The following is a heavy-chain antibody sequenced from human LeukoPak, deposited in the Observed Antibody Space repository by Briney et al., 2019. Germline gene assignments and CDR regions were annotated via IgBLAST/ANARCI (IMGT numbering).Heavy chain of an antibody. D-gene: IGHD6-19*01. CDR2: IYYSGST. CDR1: GGSISSYY. CDR3: ARTSWAYSSGWYNDY. Sequence: SETLSLTCTVSGGSISSYYWSWIRQPPGKGLGWIGYIYYSGSTNYNPSLKSRVTISVDTSKNQFSLKLSSVTAADTAVYYCARTSWAYSSGWYNDYWGQGTLVTVSS. V-gene: IGHV4-59*01. J-gene: IGHJ4*02.